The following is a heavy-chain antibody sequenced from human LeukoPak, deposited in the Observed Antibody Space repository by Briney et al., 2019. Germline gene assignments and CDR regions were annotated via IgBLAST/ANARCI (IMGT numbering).Heavy chain of an antibody. Sequence: AGGSLRLSCAASGFTFSSYGMHWVRQAPGKGLEWVTFIRYDGSNKYYADSVKGRFTISRDNSKNTLYLQMNSLRAEDTAIYYCAKGKGTNYWYFDYWGQGTLVTVSS. J-gene: IGHJ4*02. CDR1: GFTFSSYG. D-gene: IGHD2-8*01. CDR3: AKGKGTNYWYFDY. V-gene: IGHV3-30*02. CDR2: IRYDGSNK.